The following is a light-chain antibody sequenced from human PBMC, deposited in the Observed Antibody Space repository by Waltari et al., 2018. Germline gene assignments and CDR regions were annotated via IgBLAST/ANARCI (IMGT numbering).Light chain of an antibody. CDR1: KLGDRY. CDR3: QTWDSTDVV. V-gene: IGLV3-1*01. J-gene: IGLJ2*01. Sequence: SYELTQPPSVSVSPGQTANISCSGNKLGDRYVCWYHQKPGQSPVLFIYQDVKRPSGIPERFSGSNSGNTATLTISGTQAIDEADYYCQTWDSTDVVFGGGTTLTVL. CDR2: QDV.